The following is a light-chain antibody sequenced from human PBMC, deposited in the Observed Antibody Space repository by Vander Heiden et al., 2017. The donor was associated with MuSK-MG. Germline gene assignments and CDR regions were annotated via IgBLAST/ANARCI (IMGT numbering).Light chain of an antibody. V-gene: IGKV3-15*01. J-gene: IGKJ1*01. CDR2: GAS. CDR3: QQYNNWPWT. CDR1: QSVSSN. Sequence: EIVMTQSTDTLSVSPGERATLSCRASQSVSSNLAWYQQKPGQAPRLLSSGASTRATGIPARFSGSGSGTEFTLTRSSLQSEDFAVYYGQQYNNWPWTFGQGTKVEIK.